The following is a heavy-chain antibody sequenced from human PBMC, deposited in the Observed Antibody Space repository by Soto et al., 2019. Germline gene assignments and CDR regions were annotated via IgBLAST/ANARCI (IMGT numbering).Heavy chain of an antibody. Sequence: QVQLVQSGAEVKKPGSSVKVSCKASGGTFSSYTISWVRQDHGQGLDWMGRLIPILGIANYAQKFQGRVTITANNSTSTAYMELSSLRSEDTAVYYCASYSSGSYYTHYFDYWGQGTLVTVAS. CDR1: GGTFSSYT. CDR3: ASYSSGSYYTHYFDY. D-gene: IGHD3-10*01. V-gene: IGHV1-69*02. CDR2: LIPILGIA. J-gene: IGHJ4*02.